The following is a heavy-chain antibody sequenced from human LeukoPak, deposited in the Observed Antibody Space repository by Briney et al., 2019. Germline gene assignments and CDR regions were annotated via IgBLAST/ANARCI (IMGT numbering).Heavy chain of an antibody. Sequence: GGSLRLSCAASGFSFDEYAMSWVRQAPGKGLVWVSRTNSDGSSTSYADSVKGRFTISRDNAKNTLYLQMNSLRAEDTAVYYCARVRGYGDYDTDFDYWGQGTLVTVSS. CDR2: TNSDGSST. D-gene: IGHD4-17*01. J-gene: IGHJ4*02. V-gene: IGHV3-74*01. CDR3: ARVRGYGDYDTDFDY. CDR1: GFSFDEYA.